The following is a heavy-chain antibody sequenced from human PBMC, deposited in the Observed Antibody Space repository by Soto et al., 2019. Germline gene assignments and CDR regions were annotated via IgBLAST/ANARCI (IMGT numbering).Heavy chain of an antibody. V-gene: IGHV4-34*01. CDR1: GGSFSGYY. CDR2: INHSGST. J-gene: IGHJ5*02. Sequence: SETLSLTCAVYGGSFSGYYWSWIRQPPGKGLEWIGEINHSGSTNYNPSLKSRVTISVDTSKNQFSLKLSSVTAADTAVYYCARGRVVAATTFWFDPWGQGTLVT. CDR3: ARGRVVAATTFWFDP. D-gene: IGHD2-15*01.